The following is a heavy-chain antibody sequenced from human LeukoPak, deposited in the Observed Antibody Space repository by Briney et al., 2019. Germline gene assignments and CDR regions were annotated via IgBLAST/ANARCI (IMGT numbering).Heavy chain of an antibody. CDR3: ARLSNYPYYMDV. J-gene: IGHJ6*03. V-gene: IGHV4-38-2*02. CDR1: GYSISSGYY. Sequence: MSSETLSLTCTVSGYSISSGYYWSWIRQPPGKGLEWIGSIYYSGSTYYNPSLKSRVTISVDTSKNQFSLKLSSVTAADTAVYYCARLSNYPYYMDVWGKGTTVTISS. CDR2: IYYSGST. D-gene: IGHD5/OR15-5a*01.